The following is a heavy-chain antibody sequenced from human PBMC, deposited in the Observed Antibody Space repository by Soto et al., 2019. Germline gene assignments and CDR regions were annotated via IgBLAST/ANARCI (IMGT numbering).Heavy chain of an antibody. Sequence: EVQLLDSGGGLVQPGGSLRLSCAASGFTFSSHAMSWVRQAPGKGLEWVSAISGSAITTYYADSVKGRFTISRDNSKNTVYLQMNSLRAEDTAIYCCAKVIVARGGRDGWGRGTTVTVSS. V-gene: IGHV3-23*01. J-gene: IGHJ6*02. CDR2: ISGSAITT. D-gene: IGHD6-6*01. CDR1: GFTFSSHA. CDR3: AKVIVARGGRDG.